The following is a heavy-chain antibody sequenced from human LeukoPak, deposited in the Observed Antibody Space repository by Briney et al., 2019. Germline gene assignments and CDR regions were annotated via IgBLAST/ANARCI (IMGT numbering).Heavy chain of an antibody. V-gene: IGHV3-30*03. CDR1: GFTFSNYV. Sequence: PGGSLRLSCAASGFTFSNYVMHWVRQAPGKGLEWVAVISYDGSNKYYADSVKGRFTISRDNSKNTLYLQMNSLRAEDTAVYYCARWGVMEGYCSGGSCYSWGQGTLVTVSS. D-gene: IGHD2-15*01. CDR3: ARWGVMEGYCSGGSCYS. J-gene: IGHJ4*02. CDR2: ISYDGSNK.